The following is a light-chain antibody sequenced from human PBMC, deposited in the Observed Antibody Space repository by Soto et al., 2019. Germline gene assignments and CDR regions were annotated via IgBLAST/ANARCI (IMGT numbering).Light chain of an antibody. Sequence: QSVLTQPASVSGSPGQSITISCTGTSSDVGGSNYVSWYQHHPGKAPKLMISEVSNRPSGVSNRFSGSKSGDTASLTISGLQAEDEADYYCCSRTTSSTYVFGTGTKVTV. CDR2: EVS. V-gene: IGLV2-14*01. J-gene: IGLJ1*01. CDR3: CSRTTSSTYV. CDR1: SSDVGGSNY.